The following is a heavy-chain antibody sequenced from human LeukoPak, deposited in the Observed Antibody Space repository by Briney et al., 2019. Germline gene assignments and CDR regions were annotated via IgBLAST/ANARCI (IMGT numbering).Heavy chain of an antibody. Sequence: GGSLRLSCAASGFTFSDYYMSWIRQAPGKGLEWLSYSSSRGYYRDYADSVEGRFTISRDSAKNSLYLQMNSLRPEDTAVYYCAREVSDYDIWSGYSTDYNYYGMDVWGQGTTVTVSS. D-gene: IGHD3-3*01. CDR1: GFTFSDYY. CDR3: AREVSDYDIWSGYSTDYNYYGMDV. CDR2: SSSRGYYR. V-gene: IGHV3-11*06. J-gene: IGHJ6*02.